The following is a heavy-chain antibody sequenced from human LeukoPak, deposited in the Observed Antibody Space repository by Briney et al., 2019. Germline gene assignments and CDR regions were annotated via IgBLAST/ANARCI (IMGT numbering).Heavy chain of an antibody. J-gene: IGHJ4*02. CDR1: GFTVSSNS. Sequence: GGSLRLSCAASGFTVSSNSMSWVRQAPGKGLEWVSLIYSGGGTYYADSVKGRFTISRGNSKNTLYLQMNSLRAEDTAVYYCARGGSYASFGFDYWGQGTLVTVSS. V-gene: IGHV3-53*01. CDR2: IYSGGGT. CDR3: ARGGSYASFGFDY. D-gene: IGHD1-26*01.